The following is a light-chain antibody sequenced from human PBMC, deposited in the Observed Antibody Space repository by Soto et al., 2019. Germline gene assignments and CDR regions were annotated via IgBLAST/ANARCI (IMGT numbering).Light chain of an antibody. CDR1: SSNIGTNA. V-gene: IGLV1-44*01. Sequence: QSVLTQPPSASGTPGQRVTISCSGGSSNIGTNAVNWYQQLPGTAPKLLIYNNNQRPSGVPDRFSGSKSGTSASLAISGLQSEEEADYYCEAWDESMNGYVFGTGTKVTVL. CDR2: NNN. J-gene: IGLJ1*01. CDR3: EAWDESMNGYV.